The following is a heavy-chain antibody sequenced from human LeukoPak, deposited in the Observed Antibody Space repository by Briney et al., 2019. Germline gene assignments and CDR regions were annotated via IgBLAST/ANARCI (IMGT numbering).Heavy chain of an antibody. V-gene: IGHV3-20*04. J-gene: IGHJ5*02. CDR1: GLTFDDYG. CDR2: INWNGCST. Sequence: GGSLRLSCAASGLTFDDYGMSWVRQAPAKGLEWVIGINWNGCSTGYADSVKGRFTIPRDNAKNSLYLQMNSLRAEDTALYYCARDPEYCSGGSCYRYNWFDPWGQGTLVTVSS. CDR3: ARDPEYCSGGSCYRYNWFDP. D-gene: IGHD2-15*01.